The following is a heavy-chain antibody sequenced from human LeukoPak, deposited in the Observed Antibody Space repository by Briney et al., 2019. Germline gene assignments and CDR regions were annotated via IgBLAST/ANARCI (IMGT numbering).Heavy chain of an antibody. CDR3: ARAVYCSSTSCSGWFDP. D-gene: IGHD2-2*01. J-gene: IGHJ5*02. V-gene: IGHV1-46*01. CDR1: GYTFTSYY. Sequence: ASVKVSCKASGYTFTSYYMHWVRQAPGQGLEWMGIINPSGGSTSYAQKFQGRVTMTRDTSTSTAYMELRSLRSDDTAVYYCARAVYCSSTSCSGWFDPWGQGTLVTVSS. CDR2: INPSGGST.